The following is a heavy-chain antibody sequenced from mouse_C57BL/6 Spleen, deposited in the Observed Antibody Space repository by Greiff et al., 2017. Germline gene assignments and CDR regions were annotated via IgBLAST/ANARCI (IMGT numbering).Heavy chain of an antibody. D-gene: IGHD1-1*01. J-gene: IGHJ4*01. CDR1: GFSINSDCY. CDR2: TFYSGIT. V-gene: IGHV3-3*01. CDR3: ARGYYYGSSYDYAMDY. Sequence: EVHLVESGPSLVRPSQTLSLTCTVTGFSINSDCYWIWIRQFPGNKLEYIGYTFYSGITYYNPSLESRTYITRDTSKNQFSLKLSSVTTEDTATYYCARGYYYGSSYDYAMDYWGQGTSVTVSS.